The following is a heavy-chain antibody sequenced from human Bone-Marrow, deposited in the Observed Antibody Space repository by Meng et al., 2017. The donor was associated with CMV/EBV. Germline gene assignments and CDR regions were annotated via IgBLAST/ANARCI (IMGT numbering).Heavy chain of an antibody. V-gene: IGHV3-30*02. Sequence: QVQLVESGGGVVQPGGYLRLSCAASGFTFGSYGMHWVRQAPGKGLEWVALIRYDGTIKYYADSVKGRFTISRDNSQNTLYLEMNSLRVEDTAMYYCAKDSREGPANIYFDYWGQGTLVTVAS. D-gene: IGHD2/OR15-2a*01. CDR1: GFTFGSYG. CDR3: AKDSREGPANIYFDY. J-gene: IGHJ4*02. CDR2: IRYDGTIK.